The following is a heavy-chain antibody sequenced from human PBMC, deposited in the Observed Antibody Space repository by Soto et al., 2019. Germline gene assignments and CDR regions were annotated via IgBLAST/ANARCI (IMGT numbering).Heavy chain of an antibody. D-gene: IGHD3-9*01. CDR2: ISAYNGNT. Sequence: GASVKVSCKASGYSFISYGITWVRQAPGQGLEWMGWISAYNGNTKYAQNLQGRLTMTTDTSTNTAYMQLRSLRSDDTAVYYCASVGGPSIYGLDLDYWGQGTLVTVSS. V-gene: IGHV1-18*01. CDR3: ASVGGPSIYGLDLDY. CDR1: GYSFISYG. J-gene: IGHJ4*02.